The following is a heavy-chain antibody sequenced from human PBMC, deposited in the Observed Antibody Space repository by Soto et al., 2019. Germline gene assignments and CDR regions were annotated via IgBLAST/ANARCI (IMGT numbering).Heavy chain of an antibody. CDR3: VRDPSSGYRSFDY. J-gene: IGHJ4*02. V-gene: IGHV1-46*03. CDR2: INLSADRT. CDR1: GYIFTNYY. D-gene: IGHD3-22*01. Sequence: ASVKVSCKASGYIFTNYYINWVRQAPGQGLEWMGIINLSADRTSYAQKFQGRFTVTMDTSTSTVYMELGSLRSEDTAVYYCVRDPSSGYRSFDYWGQGTLVTVSS.